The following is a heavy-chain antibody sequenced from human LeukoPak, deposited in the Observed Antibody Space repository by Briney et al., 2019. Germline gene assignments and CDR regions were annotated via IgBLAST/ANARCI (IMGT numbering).Heavy chain of an antibody. CDR2: ISGSGGST. Sequence: GTLSLTCAVSGGSISSSNWWSWVRQAPGKGLEWVSAISGSGGSTYFADSVKGRFTISRVNSKNTLYLQMNSLRAEDTAVYYCAKETSTPYYFDYWGQGTLVTVSS. D-gene: IGHD1-1*01. J-gene: IGHJ4*02. CDR3: AKETSTPYYFDY. V-gene: IGHV3-23*01. CDR1: GGSISSSN.